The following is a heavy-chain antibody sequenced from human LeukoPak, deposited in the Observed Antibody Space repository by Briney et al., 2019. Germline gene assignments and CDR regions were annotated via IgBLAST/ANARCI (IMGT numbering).Heavy chain of an antibody. CDR3: AAPGYSSDY. Sequence: GRSLRLSCAASGFTFSSYAMHWVRQAPGKGLEWVSAISGSGGSTYYADSVKGRFTISRDNSKNTLYLQMNSLRAEDTAVYYCAAPGYSSDYWGQGTLVTVSS. CDR1: GFTFSSYA. CDR2: ISGSGGST. D-gene: IGHD6-13*01. V-gene: IGHV3-23*01. J-gene: IGHJ4*02.